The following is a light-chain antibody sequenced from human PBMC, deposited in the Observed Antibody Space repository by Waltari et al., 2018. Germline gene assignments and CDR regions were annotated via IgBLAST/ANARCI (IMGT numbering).Light chain of an antibody. V-gene: IGKV4-1*01. CDR2: WAS. J-gene: IGKJ4*01. CDR1: QTILYSSNNKNY. Sequence: DIVMTQSPDSLTVSLGERATVNCKSSQTILYSSNNKNYLAWYQQGPGQPPKLLIYWASTRESGVPDRFSGSGSGTDFTLTISSLQAEDVAVYYCQQYYSTPLTFGGGTRVEIK. CDR3: QQYYSTPLT.